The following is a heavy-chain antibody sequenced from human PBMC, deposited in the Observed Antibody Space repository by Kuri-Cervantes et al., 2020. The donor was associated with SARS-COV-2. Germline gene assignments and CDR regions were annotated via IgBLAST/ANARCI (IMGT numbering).Heavy chain of an antibody. V-gene: IGHV3-20*01. J-gene: IGHJ4*02. CDR3: ARERSGSYDY. D-gene: IGHD1-26*01. CDR2: INWNGGST. Sequence: GSLRLSCAASGFTFRSCWMSWVRQAPGKGLEWVSGINWNGGSTDYADSVKGRFTISRDNAKNSLYLQMNSLRAEDTALYHCARERSGSYDYWGQGTLVTVSS. CDR1: GFTFRSCW.